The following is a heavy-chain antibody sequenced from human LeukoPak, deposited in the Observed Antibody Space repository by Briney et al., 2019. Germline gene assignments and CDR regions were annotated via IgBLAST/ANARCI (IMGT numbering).Heavy chain of an antibody. D-gene: IGHD6-19*01. CDR3: ARGSYSSGYYFDY. J-gene: IGHJ4*02. V-gene: IGHV3-48*03. CDR1: GFTFSSYE. Sequence: PGGSLRLSCAASGFTFSSYEMNWVRQAPGKGLEWLSYISSSGTTKYYADSVKGRFTISRDNAKNSLYLQMNSLRAEDTAVYYYARGSYSSGYYFDYWGQGILVTVSS. CDR2: ISSSGTTK.